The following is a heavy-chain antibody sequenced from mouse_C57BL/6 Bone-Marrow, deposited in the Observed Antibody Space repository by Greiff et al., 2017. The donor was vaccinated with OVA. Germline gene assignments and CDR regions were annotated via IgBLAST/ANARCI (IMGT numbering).Heavy chain of an antibody. CDR2: IWSGGST. CDR3: ARLGRRYVDY. Sequence: VQLVESGPGLVQPSQSLSITCTVSGFSLTSSGVHWVRQSPGKGLAWLGVIWSGGSTDYNAAFISRLSISKDNSKSQVFFKMNSLQADDTAIYYCARLGRRYVDYWGQGTTLTVSS. D-gene: IGHD4-1*01. CDR1: GFSLTSSG. J-gene: IGHJ2*01. V-gene: IGHV2-2*01.